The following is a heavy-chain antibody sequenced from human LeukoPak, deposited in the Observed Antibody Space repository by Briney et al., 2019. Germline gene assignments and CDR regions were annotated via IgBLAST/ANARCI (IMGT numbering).Heavy chain of an antibody. CDR1: GFTFSSYV. V-gene: IGHV3-23*01. J-gene: IGHJ4*02. CDR3: AKDLVAVAGNQFDY. CDR2: ISGSGGRT. D-gene: IGHD6-19*01. Sequence: PGGSLRLSCAASGFTFSSYVMSWVRQAPGKGLEWVSIISGSGGRTYYRDSMKGRFTISRDNSKNTLYLQLISLRAEDTAVYYCAKDLVAVAGNQFDYWGQGTLVTVSS.